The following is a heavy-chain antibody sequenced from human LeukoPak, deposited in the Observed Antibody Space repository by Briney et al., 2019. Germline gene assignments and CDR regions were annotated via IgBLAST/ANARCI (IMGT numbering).Heavy chain of an antibody. J-gene: IGHJ4*02. CDR3: ARIRWGALGD. CDR1: GFTLTSYW. D-gene: IGHD1-26*01. Sequence: GGSLRLSCAASGFTLTSYWMSWVRQAPGKGLEWVANIKEDGSEKYYVDSVKGRFTISRDNAKSSLYLQVNSLKAEDTAVYYCARIRWGALGDWGPGTLVTVSS. CDR2: IKEDGSEK. V-gene: IGHV3-7*05.